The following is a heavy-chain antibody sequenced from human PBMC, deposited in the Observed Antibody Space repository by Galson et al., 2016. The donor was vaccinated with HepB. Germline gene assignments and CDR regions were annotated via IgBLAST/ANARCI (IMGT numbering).Heavy chain of an antibody. J-gene: IGHJ5*02. CDR1: GFTFSNAW. CDR3: TTRWFDP. V-gene: IGHV3-15*01. CDR2: IKSKPGGGTT. Sequence: SLRLSCAASGFTFSNAWMSWVRQAPGKGLEWVGRIKSKPGGGTTDYAAPVKGRFTISRDDSNTTLYLQMNSLKTEDTAVYYCTTRWFDPWGQGTLVTVSS.